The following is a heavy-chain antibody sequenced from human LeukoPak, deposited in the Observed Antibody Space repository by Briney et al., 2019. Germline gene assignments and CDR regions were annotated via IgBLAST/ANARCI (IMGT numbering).Heavy chain of an antibody. CDR2: IDPNSGGT. J-gene: IGHJ5*02. D-gene: IGHD3-10*01. CDR1: GYTFTYYY. Sequence: ASVKVSCKAFGYTFTYYYIHWVRQAPGQGLEWMGWIDPNSGGTNSPQKFQDRVTMTRDTSISTAYMELSRLRSDDTAVYYCASFEVGAWGQGTLAAVSS. V-gene: IGHV1-2*02. CDR3: ASFEVGA.